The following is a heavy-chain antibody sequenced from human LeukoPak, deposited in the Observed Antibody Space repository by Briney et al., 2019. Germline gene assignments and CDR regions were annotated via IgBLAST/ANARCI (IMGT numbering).Heavy chain of an antibody. CDR2: INHSGST. D-gene: IGHD6-19*01. V-gene: IGHV4-34*01. CDR3: ARDRSSGWYKDAFDI. CDR1: GGSFSGYY. J-gene: IGHJ3*02. Sequence: PSETLSLTCAVYGGSFSGYYWSWIRQPPGKGLEWIGEINHSGSTKYNPSLKSRATISVDTSKNQFSLKLSSVTAAETAVYYCARDRSSGWYKDAFDIWGQGTMVTVSS.